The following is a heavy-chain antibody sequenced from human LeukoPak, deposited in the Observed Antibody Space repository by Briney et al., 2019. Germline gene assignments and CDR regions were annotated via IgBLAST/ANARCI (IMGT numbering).Heavy chain of an antibody. CDR2: IIPIFGTA. CDR1: GGTFSSYA. D-gene: IGHD3-10*01. V-gene: IGHV1-69*01. J-gene: IGHJ6*02. Sequence: ASVKVSCKASGGTFSSYAISWVRQAPGQGLEWMGGIIPIFGTANYAQKFQGRVTITADESTSTAYMELSSLRSEDTAVYYCARAGYGSGSYKLYYYGMDVWGQGTTVTVS. CDR3: ARAGYGSGSYKLYYYGMDV.